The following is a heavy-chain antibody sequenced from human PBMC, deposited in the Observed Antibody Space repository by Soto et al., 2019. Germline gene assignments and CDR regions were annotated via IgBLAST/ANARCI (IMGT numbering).Heavy chain of an antibody. D-gene: IGHD6-13*01. J-gene: IGHJ4*02. CDR1: GFTVSSNY. CDR3: ARDEEQQLAYY. CDR2: IYSGGST. Sequence: EVQLVESGGGLVQPGGSLRLSCAASGFTVSSNYMSWVRQAPGKGLEWVSVIYSGGSTYYADSVKGRFTISRDNSKNTLYLQMYSLRAEDTAVYYCARDEEQQLAYYWGQGTLVTVSS. V-gene: IGHV3-66*01.